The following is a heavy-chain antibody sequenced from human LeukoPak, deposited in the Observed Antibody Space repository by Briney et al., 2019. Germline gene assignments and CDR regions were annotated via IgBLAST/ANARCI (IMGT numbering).Heavy chain of an antibody. V-gene: IGHV4-59*08. CDR2: IYYSGST. J-gene: IGHJ4*02. CDR1: GGSISSYY. Sequence: SVTLSLTCTVSGGSISSYYWSWIRQPPGKGLEWIGYIYYSGSTNYNPSLKSRVTISVDTSKNQFSLKLSSVTAADTAVYYCARTTVTTLNFDYWGQGTLVTVSS. CDR3: ARTTVTTLNFDY. D-gene: IGHD4-17*01.